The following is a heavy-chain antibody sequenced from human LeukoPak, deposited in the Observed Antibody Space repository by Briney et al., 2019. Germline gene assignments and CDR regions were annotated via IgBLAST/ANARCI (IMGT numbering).Heavy chain of an antibody. CDR2: IKQDGSEK. CDR3: ARDRCSSISCYFDY. J-gene: IGHJ4*02. V-gene: IGHV3-7*01. D-gene: IGHD2-2*01. Sequence: PGGSLRLSCAASGFTFSSYWMSWVRQAPGKGLEWVANIKQDGSEKYYVDSVKGRFTISRDNAKNSLYLEMNSLRAEDTAVYYCARDRCSSISCYFDYWGQGTLVTVSS. CDR1: GFTFSSYW.